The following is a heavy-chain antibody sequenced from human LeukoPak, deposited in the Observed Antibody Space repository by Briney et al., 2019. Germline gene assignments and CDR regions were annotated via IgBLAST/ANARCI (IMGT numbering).Heavy chain of an antibody. CDR3: ARPRGCGSARCNNFDY. CDR2: MSEDGDEI. J-gene: IGHJ4*02. V-gene: IGHV3-7*01. CDR1: GFIFSDFS. Sequence: GGSLRLSCTVSGFIFSDFSMSWVRQAPGKGLEWVAKMSEDGDEIFYVDSVKGRFTISRDNTKKSLYLQLNSLRPEDSAVYYCARPRGCGSARCNNFDYWGQGTLVTVSS. D-gene: IGHD2-2*01.